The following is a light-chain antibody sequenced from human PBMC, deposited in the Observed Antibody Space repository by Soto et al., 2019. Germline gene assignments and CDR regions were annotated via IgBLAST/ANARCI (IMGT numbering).Light chain of an antibody. V-gene: IGKV1-9*01. Sequence: IHLPQSPFSLPASVEDRASTIGRASRELVIYLAWSQQKPEKAPMVLIYAASTVHSGVPSRFSGSGSGTEFTLTIDSLQPDDFATYYCQQVKRDLPLTFGGGTKVEIK. CDR1: RELVIY. J-gene: IGKJ4*01. CDR3: QQVKRDLPLT. CDR2: AAS.